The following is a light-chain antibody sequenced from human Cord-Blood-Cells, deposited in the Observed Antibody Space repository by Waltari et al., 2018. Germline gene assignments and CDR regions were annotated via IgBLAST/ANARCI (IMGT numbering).Light chain of an antibody. CDR1: QSVSSN. J-gene: IGKJ1*01. V-gene: IGKV3-15*01. Sequence: EIVMTQSPATLSVSPGERATLSCRASQSVSSNLAWYQQKPGQAPRLLIYGASTRATGIPARFSGSGSGTEFALTISSLQSEDFAVYCCEEYNNWPPWTFSQGTKVEIK. CDR2: GAS. CDR3: EEYNNWPPWT.